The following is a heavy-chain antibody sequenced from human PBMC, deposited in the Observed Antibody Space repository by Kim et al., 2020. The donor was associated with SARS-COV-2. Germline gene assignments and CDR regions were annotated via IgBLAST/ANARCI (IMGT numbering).Heavy chain of an antibody. J-gene: IGHJ3*02. CDR3: AKDIWRYSSGWAHAFDI. V-gene: IGHV3-43*01. D-gene: IGHD6-19*01. Sequence: TGRFTISRDNSKNSLYLQMNSLRTEDTALYYCAKDIWRYSSGWAHAFDICGQGTMVTVSS.